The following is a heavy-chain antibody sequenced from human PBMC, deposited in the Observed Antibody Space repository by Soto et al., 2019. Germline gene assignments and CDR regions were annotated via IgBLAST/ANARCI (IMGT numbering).Heavy chain of an antibody. CDR2: ISAYTDNT. CDR1: GYTFTSYG. CDR3: ARDGYCSSTSCYQGNRPDYYYSYGMDV. Sequence: ASVKVSCKASGYTFTSYGISWVRQSPGQGLVWMGWISAYTDNTNYAQKFQGRVTMTTEPSTSTAYMELRSLRSDDTAVSYCARDGYCSSTSCYQGNRPDYYYSYGMDVCGHGTTVTVSS. D-gene: IGHD2-2*03. J-gene: IGHJ6*02. V-gene: IGHV1-18*01.